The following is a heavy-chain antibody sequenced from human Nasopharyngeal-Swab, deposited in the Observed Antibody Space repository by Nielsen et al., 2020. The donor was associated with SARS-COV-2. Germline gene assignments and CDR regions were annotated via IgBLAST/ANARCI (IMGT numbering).Heavy chain of an antibody. V-gene: IGHV1-18*04. J-gene: IGHJ4*02. CDR2: ISGYNGNT. Sequence: ASVKVSCKASGYTFTGYYIHWVRQAPGQGLEWMGWISGYNGNTGSTREFQGRVTMTTDTSTSTAYMELRSLTSGDTAVYYCARHPGYSSGWYNFDYWGQGTLVTVSS. CDR3: ARHPGYSSGWYNFDY. D-gene: IGHD6-19*01. CDR1: GYTFTGYY.